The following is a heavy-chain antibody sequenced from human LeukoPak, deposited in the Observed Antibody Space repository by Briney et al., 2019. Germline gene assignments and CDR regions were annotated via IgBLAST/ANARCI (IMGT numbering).Heavy chain of an antibody. CDR1: GDSISSYY. D-gene: IGHD6-13*01. V-gene: IGHV4-4*07. CDR2: IYSTGST. CDR3: ARGSRYSGSWGAFDY. Sequence: PSETLSLTCIVSGDSISSYYWSWIRQSAGKGLEWIGRIYSTGSTFYNPSLKSRVTMSVDTSKTQFSLKLTSVTAADTAVYYCARGSRYSGSWGAFDYWGQGTPVTVSS. J-gene: IGHJ4*02.